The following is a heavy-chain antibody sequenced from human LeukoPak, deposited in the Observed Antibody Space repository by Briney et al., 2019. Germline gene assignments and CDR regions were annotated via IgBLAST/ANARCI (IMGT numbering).Heavy chain of an antibody. J-gene: IGHJ3*02. Sequence: SETLSLTCTVSGGSFSSSSYYWGWLRQPPGLGLEWLGSIYYSGSTYYDPSLKSRVTISVDTSKNQFSLKLSSVTAADTAVYYCAGLGELSSDAFDIWGQGTMVTVSS. D-gene: IGHD3-16*02. CDR2: IYYSGST. CDR1: GGSFSSSSYY. V-gene: IGHV4-39*07. CDR3: AGLGELSSDAFDI.